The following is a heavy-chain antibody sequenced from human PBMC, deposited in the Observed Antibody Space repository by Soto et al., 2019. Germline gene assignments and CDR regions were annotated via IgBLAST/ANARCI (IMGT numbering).Heavy chain of an antibody. CDR3: AKGGYCSSTSCYNNWFDP. Sequence: GGSLRLSCAASGFTFDDYAMHWVRQAPGKGLEWVSGISWNSGSIGYADSVKGRFTISRDNAKNSLYLQMNSLRAEDTALYYCAKGGYCSSTSCYNNWFDPWGQGTLVTVSS. D-gene: IGHD2-2*02. J-gene: IGHJ5*02. CDR1: GFTFDDYA. V-gene: IGHV3-9*01. CDR2: ISWNSGSI.